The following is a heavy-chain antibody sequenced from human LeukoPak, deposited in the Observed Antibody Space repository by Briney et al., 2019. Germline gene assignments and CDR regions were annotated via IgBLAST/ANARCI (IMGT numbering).Heavy chain of an antibody. D-gene: IGHD6-6*01. J-gene: IGHJ5*02. CDR1: GGSISSYY. CDR3: ARALYSSFSWFDP. Sequence: SETLSLTCTVSGGSISSYYWSWIRQPPGKGLEWIGYIYYSGSTNYNPYLKSRVTISVDTSKNQFSLKLSSVTAADTAVYYCARALYSSFSWFDPWGQGTLVTVSS. CDR2: IYYSGST. V-gene: IGHV4-59*01.